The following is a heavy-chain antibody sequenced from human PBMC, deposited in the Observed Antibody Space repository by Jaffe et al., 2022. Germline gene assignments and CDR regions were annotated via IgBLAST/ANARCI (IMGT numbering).Heavy chain of an antibody. Sequence: QLQLQESGPGLVKPSETLSLTCTVSGGSISSSSYYWGWIRQPPGKGLEWIGSIYYSGSTYYNPSLKSRVTISVDTSKNQFSLKLSSVTAADTAVYYCASDGGRDDFWSGYSELILPAGYYYYYYYMDVWGKGTTVTVSS. CDR1: GGSISSSSYY. CDR3: ASDGGRDDFWSGYSELILPAGYYYYYYYMDV. D-gene: IGHD3-3*01. CDR2: IYYSGST. J-gene: IGHJ6*03. V-gene: IGHV4-39*01.